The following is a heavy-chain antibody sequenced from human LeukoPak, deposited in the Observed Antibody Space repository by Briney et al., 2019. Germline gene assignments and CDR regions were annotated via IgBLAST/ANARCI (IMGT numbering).Heavy chain of an antibody. J-gene: IGHJ3*02. D-gene: IGHD3-3*01. Sequence: ASVKVSCKVSGYTLTELSMHWVRQAPGTGLEWMGGFDPEDGETIYAQKFQGRVTMTEDTSTDTAYMELSSLRSEDTAVYYCATDGVLRFLEWLLSNGPTHAFDIWGQGTMVTVSS. CDR1: GYTLTELS. CDR2: FDPEDGET. V-gene: IGHV1-24*01. CDR3: ATDGVLRFLEWLLSNGPTHAFDI.